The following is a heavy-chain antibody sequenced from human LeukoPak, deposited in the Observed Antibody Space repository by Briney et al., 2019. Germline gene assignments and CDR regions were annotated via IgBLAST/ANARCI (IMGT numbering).Heavy chain of an antibody. CDR1: GGTFSSYA. Sequence: GASVKVSCKASGGTFSSYAISWVRQAPGQGLEWMGGIIPIFGTANYAQKFQGRATITADESTSTAYMELSSLRSEDTAVYYCASSRDGDYRGPSYFDYWGQGILVTVSS. CDR2: IIPIFGTA. D-gene: IGHD4-17*01. CDR3: ASSRDGDYRGPSYFDY. J-gene: IGHJ4*02. V-gene: IGHV1-69*13.